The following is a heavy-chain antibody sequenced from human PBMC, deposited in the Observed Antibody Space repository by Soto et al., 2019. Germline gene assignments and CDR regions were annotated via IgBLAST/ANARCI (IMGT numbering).Heavy chain of an antibody. V-gene: IGHV3-11*05. CDR2: ISSSGSYT. CDR3: ATNKGYSGYEGPDY. J-gene: IGHJ4*02. Sequence: QVQLAESGGGLVKPGGSLRLSCAASAFTFSDYYMSWIRQAPGKGLEWVSYISSSGSYTNYADSVKGRFTISRDNARNALDLQMNSLRAEDTAMYYCATNKGYSGYEGPDYWGQGTLVTVSS. CDR1: AFTFSDYY. D-gene: IGHD5-12*01.